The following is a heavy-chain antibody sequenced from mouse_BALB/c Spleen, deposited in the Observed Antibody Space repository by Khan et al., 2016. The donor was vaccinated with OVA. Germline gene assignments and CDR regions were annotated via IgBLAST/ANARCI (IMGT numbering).Heavy chain of an antibody. V-gene: IGHV5-9-3*01. CDR1: GFTFNNYA. J-gene: IGHJ2*01. CDR3: ARQGGIYDGPFDY. CDR2: VSSGGSYT. Sequence: EVELVESGGGLVKPGGSLKLSCAASGFTFNNYAMSWVRQTPEKRLEWVATVSSGGSYTYYPDSVKGRFTISSDNAKYPLYLQMSRWRSEDTAMYYCARQGGIYDGPFDYWGPGTTLTVSS. D-gene: IGHD2-3*01.